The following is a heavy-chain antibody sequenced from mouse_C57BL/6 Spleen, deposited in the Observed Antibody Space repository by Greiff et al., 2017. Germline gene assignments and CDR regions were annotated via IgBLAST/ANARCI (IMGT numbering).Heavy chain of an antibody. CDR2: ISSGGSYT. CDR3: ARRDSKRAMDY. CDR1: GFTFSSYG. D-gene: IGHD2-5*01. V-gene: IGHV5-6*01. Sequence: EVQLVESGGDLVKPGGSLKLSCAASGFTFSSYGMSWVRQTPDKRLEWVATISSGGSYTYYPDSVKGRFTISRDNAKNTLYLQMSSLKSEDTAMYYCARRDSKRAMDYWGQGTSVTVSS. J-gene: IGHJ4*01.